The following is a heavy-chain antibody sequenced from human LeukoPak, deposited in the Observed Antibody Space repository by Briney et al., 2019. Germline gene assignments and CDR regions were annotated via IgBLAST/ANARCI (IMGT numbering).Heavy chain of an antibody. D-gene: IGHD3-9*01. CDR2: ISWDGGST. J-gene: IGHJ4*02. CDR3: AKDHFPNYDILTGYFDY. CDR1: GFTFDDYA. V-gene: IGHV3-43D*03. Sequence: AGGSLRLSCAASGFTFDDYAMHWVRQAPGKGLEWVSLISWDGGSTYYADSVKGRFTISRDNSKNSLYLQMNSLRAEDTALYYCAKDHFPNYDILTGYFDYWGQGTLVTVPS.